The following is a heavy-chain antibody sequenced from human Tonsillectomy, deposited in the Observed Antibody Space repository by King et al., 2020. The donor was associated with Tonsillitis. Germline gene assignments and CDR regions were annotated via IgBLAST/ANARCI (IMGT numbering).Heavy chain of an antibody. V-gene: IGHV4-39*01. J-gene: IGHJ4*02. D-gene: IGHD1-26*01. Sequence: LQLQESGPGVVKPLETLSLTCTVSGGSISSSDHYWARIRQPPGKGLEWIGYMYYSGTIFYNPSLKSRITISGGTSENRFSLKLSSVTAADTAVYFCARSVSGSFDYWGQGALVTVSS. CDR1: GGSISSSDHY. CDR3: ARSVSGSFDY. CDR2: MYYSGTI.